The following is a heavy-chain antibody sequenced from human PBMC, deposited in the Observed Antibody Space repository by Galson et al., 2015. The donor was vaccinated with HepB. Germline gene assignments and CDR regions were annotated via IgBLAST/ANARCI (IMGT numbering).Heavy chain of an antibody. CDR1: XGTXXXYA. D-gene: IGHD1-26*01. CDR2: IXXILGIA. Sequence: SVKXXXKAXXGTXXXYAINXXXXAPGQGLEWMGRIXXILGIANYAQKFXGRVTITADKSTSTAYMELXXXRSEDTAVYYCARDXXGTQXYXXXYWGQGT. CDR3: ARDXXGTQXYXXXY. V-gene: IGHV1-69*04. J-gene: IGHJ4*02.